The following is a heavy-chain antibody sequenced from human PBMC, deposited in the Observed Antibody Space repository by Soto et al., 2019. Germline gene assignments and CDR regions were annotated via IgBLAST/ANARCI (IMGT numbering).Heavy chain of an antibody. CDR3: AREARGSVFASRPRGMDV. Sequence: ASVKVSCKASGYSFINNEITWVRQAPGQGLEWMGRITTSNGHTNYAQGLQGRVTMTTDTSTSTAYMELRSLRSDDTAVYYCAREARGSVFASRPRGMDVWGQGTTVTVSS. V-gene: IGHV1-18*01. D-gene: IGHD2-2*01. CDR1: GYSFINNE. J-gene: IGHJ6*02. CDR2: ITTSNGHT.